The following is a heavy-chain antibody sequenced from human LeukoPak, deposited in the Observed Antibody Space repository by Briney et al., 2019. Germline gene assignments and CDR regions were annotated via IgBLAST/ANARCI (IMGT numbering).Heavy chain of an antibody. CDR2: FDPEDGET. CDR3: ATETSGSYRRWFDP. CDR1: GYTLTELS. J-gene: IGHJ5*02. V-gene: IGHV1-24*01. Sequence: ASVKASCKVSGYTLTELSMHWVRQAPGKGLEWMGGFDPEDGETIYAQKFQGRVTMTEDTSTDTAYMELSSLRSEDTAVYYCATETSGSYRRWFDPWGQGTLVTVSS. D-gene: IGHD1-26*01.